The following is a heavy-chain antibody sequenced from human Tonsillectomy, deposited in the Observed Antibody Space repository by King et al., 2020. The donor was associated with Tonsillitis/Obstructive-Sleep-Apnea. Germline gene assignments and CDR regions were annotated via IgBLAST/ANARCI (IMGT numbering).Heavy chain of an antibody. J-gene: IGHJ4*02. D-gene: IGHD3-16*01. CDR1: GFTFSSYW. CDR2: IKQEGTEQ. Sequence: VQLVESGGGLVQPGGSLRLACAASGFTFSSYWMSWVRQAPGKGREWVANIKQEGTEQYYVDSVKGRFTISRDNAKNSLYLQMNSLRAEDTAVYYCAREAWGSLDSWGQGTLVTVSS. CDR3: AREAWGSLDS. V-gene: IGHV3-7*03.